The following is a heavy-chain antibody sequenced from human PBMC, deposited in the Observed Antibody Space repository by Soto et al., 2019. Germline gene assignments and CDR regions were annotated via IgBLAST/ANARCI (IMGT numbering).Heavy chain of an antibody. D-gene: IGHD1-26*01. CDR2: INAGNGNT. Sequence: GASVKVSCKASGYIITNYAMHWVRQAPGQRLEWMGWINAGNGNTKYSQKFQGRVTITRDTSASTAYMELSSLRSEDTAVYYCARGGSLYWYFDLWGRGTLVTVSS. J-gene: IGHJ2*01. CDR1: GYIITNYA. V-gene: IGHV1-3*01. CDR3: ARGGSLYWYFDL.